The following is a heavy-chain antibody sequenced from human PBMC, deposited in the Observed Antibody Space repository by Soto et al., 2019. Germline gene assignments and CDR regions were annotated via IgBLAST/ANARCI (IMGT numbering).Heavy chain of an antibody. CDR1: GYTFTGQY. D-gene: IGHD1-7*01. CDR3: ARESSGITLYGMDV. CDR2: INPNSGDT. V-gene: IGHV1-2*02. J-gene: IGHJ6*02. Sequence: GASVKVSCKASGYTFTGQYMHWVRQAPGQGLEWMGWINPNSGDTNYAQKFQGRVTMTRDTSIGTAYMGLRSLRSNDTAIYYCARESSGITLYGMDVWGQGTTVTVSS.